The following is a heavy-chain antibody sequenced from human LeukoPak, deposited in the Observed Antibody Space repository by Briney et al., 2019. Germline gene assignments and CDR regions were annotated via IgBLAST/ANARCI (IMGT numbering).Heavy chain of an antibody. D-gene: IGHD5/OR15-5a*01. Sequence: GGSLILSCAASGFAFSTYAMTWVRQAPEKGLQWVSTISTSGRATYYADSVEGRFTISRDNSKNTLYLQMNSLRADDTAVYYCAKARGSSVYEQFDYWGQGTQVTVSP. CDR1: GFAFSTYA. V-gene: IGHV3-23*01. CDR2: ISTSGRAT. J-gene: IGHJ4*02. CDR3: AKARGSSVYEQFDY.